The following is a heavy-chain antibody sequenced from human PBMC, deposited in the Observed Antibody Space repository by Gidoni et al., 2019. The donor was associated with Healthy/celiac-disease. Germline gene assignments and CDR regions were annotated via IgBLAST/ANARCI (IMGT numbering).Heavy chain of an antibody. D-gene: IGHD2-21*02. CDR1: GGSISSYS. J-gene: IGHJ6*02. Sequence: QVQLQESGPGLVTPSETLSLPCTVSGGSISSYSWSWLRQPPGKGREWIGYIYYSGSTNYNPSLKSGVTISVDTTKNQFALKMSAVTAADTAVYYCARARYGGNYYGPYYYYYGMDVWGQGTTVTVSS. V-gene: IGHV4-59*01. CDR3: ARARYGGNYYGPYYYYYGMDV. CDR2: IYYSGST.